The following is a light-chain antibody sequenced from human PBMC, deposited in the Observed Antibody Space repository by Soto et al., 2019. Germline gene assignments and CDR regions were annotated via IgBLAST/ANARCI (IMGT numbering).Light chain of an antibody. CDR2: DVS. Sequence: QSVLTQPRSVSGSPGQSVTISCTGTSSDVGGYNYVSWYQQHPGKAPKLMIYDVSKRPSGVPDRFSGSKSGNTASLTISGLQAEDEADYYCCSYAGSYTFFFGTGTKVTV. J-gene: IGLJ1*01. CDR3: CSYAGSYTFF. V-gene: IGLV2-11*01. CDR1: SSDVGGYNY.